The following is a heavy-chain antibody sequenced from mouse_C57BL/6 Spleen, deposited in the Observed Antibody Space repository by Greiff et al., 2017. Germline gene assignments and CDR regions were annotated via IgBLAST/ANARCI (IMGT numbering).Heavy chain of an antibody. V-gene: IGHV1-76*01. Sequence: VQLQQSGAELVRPGASVKLSCKASGYTFTDYYINWVKQRPGQGLEWIGRIYPGSGNTNYNEKFKGKATLTAEKSSNTAYMQLSSLTSEDSSVYFFCGDGGSYGYYAMDYWGQGTSVTVSS. CDR2: IYPGSGNT. CDR3: CGDGGSYGYYAMDY. D-gene: IGHD1-1*02. CDR1: GYTFTDYY. J-gene: IGHJ4*01.